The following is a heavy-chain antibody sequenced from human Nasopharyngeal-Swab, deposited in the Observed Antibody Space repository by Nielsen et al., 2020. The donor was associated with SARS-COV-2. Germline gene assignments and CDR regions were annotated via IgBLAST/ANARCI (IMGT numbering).Heavy chain of an antibody. D-gene: IGHD3-22*01. J-gene: IGHJ4*02. Sequence: GGSLRLSCAASGFTFSSYSMNWVRKAPGKGLEWVSSISSSSSYIYYADSVKGRFTISRDNAKNSLYLQMNSLRAEDTAVYYCARGTDDYYDSTPPDYWGQGTLVTVSS. V-gene: IGHV3-21*01. CDR2: ISSSSSYI. CDR1: GFTFSSYS. CDR3: ARGTDDYYDSTPPDY.